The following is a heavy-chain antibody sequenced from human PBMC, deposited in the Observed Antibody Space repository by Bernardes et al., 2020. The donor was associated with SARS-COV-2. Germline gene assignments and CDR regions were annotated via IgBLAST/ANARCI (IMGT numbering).Heavy chain of an antibody. D-gene: IGHD5-18*01. J-gene: IGHJ3*02. CDR1: GITFSSHW. CDR2: INSDGSST. Sequence: GGSLRLSCAASGITFSSHWMHWVRQAPGKGLVWVSRINSDGSSTTYADSVKGRFTISRDNAKNTLYLQMNSLRAEDTAVYYCAKDRRTAMVNAFDIWGQGTMVTVSS. CDR3: AKDRRTAMVNAFDI. V-gene: IGHV3-74*01.